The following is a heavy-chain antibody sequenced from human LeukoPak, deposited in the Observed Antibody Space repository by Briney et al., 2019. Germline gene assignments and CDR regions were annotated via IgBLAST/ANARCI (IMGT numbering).Heavy chain of an antibody. D-gene: IGHD3-3*01. V-gene: IGHV3-23*01. Sequence: PGGSLRLSCAASEFTFSSYAMSWVRQAPGKGLEWVSAISGSGGSTYYADSVKGRFTISRDNSKNTLYLQMNSLRAEDTAVYYCAKDMLKWLLWGAFDIWGQGTMVTVSS. CDR2: ISGSGGST. CDR1: EFTFSSYA. CDR3: AKDMLKWLLWGAFDI. J-gene: IGHJ3*02.